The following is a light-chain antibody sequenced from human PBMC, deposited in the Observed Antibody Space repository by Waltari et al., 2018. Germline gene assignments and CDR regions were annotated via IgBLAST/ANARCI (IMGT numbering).Light chain of an antibody. V-gene: IGKV1-5*03. CDR3: QQYSSYST. CDR2: KAS. Sequence: DIQMPQSPSTLSASLGDRVTITCRASQSISYYLAWYQHKPGKAPKLLISKASILESGVPSRFSGTGAGTEFTLTISSLQPDDLATYFCQQYSSYSTFGQGTKLEIK. J-gene: IGKJ2*01. CDR1: QSISYY.